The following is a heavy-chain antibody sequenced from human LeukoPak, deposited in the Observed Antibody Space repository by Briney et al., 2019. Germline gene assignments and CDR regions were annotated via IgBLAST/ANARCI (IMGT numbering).Heavy chain of an antibody. J-gene: IGHJ4*02. CDR2: ISSSSSYT. CDR3: AIFDFYDTSSHPDY. CDR1: GGSFSGYY. Sequence: LSLTCAVYGGSFSGYYWSWIRQAPGKGLEWVSYISSSSSYTKYADSVKGRFTISKDNAKNSLYLQMNSLRAEDTAVYFCAIFDFYDTSSHPDYWGQGTLVTVSS. D-gene: IGHD3-22*01. V-gene: IGHV3-11*03.